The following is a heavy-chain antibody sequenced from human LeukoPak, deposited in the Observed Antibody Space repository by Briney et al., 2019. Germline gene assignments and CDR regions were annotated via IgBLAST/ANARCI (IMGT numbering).Heavy chain of an antibody. Sequence: ASVKVSCKASGYTFTSYDINWVRQATGQGLEWMGWMNPNSGNTGYAQKFQGRVTMTRNTSISTACMELSSLRSEDTAVYYCASAGHPGEASNYYDSSMAYWGQGTLVTVSS. CDR3: ASAGHPGEASNYYDSSMAY. CDR2: MNPNSGNT. CDR1: GYTFTSYD. D-gene: IGHD3-22*01. J-gene: IGHJ4*02. V-gene: IGHV1-8*01.